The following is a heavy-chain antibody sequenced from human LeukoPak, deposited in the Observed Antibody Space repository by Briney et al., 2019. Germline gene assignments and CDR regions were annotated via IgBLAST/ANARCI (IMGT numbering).Heavy chain of an antibody. CDR1: GDSISLYY. J-gene: IGHJ4*02. V-gene: IGHV4-59*01. D-gene: IGHD3-3*02. Sequence: PSETLSLTCTVSGDSISLYYWSWLRQPPGKGLEWIGYIYYTGSTNFNPSLKSRVTISVDTSKKQFSLNLGSVTAADTAVYYCARAGRFSTTGHFELWGEGLLVPVSS. CDR3: ARAGRFSTTGHFEL. CDR2: IYYTGST.